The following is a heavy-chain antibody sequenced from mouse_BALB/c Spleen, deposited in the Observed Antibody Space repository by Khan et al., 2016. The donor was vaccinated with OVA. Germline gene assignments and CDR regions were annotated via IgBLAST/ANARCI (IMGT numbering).Heavy chain of an antibody. CDR1: GYTFTDYI. Sequence: VQLQESGPELVKPGASLKVSCKASGYTFTDYIIGWVKQSTRQGLEWIGDIFPGSGTPSYNEKFKDKATLTADNSSNTAYMQLSSLTSEDSAVYFCARGGYSVFAYWGQGTLVTVSA. D-gene: IGHD2-14*01. CDR2: IFPGSGTP. J-gene: IGHJ3*01. CDR3: ARGGYSVFAY. V-gene: IGHV1-77*01.